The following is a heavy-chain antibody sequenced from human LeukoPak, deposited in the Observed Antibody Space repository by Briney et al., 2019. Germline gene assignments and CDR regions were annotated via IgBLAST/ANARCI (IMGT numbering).Heavy chain of an antibody. CDR1: GFTFTSYA. CDR2: ISGSGGST. J-gene: IGHJ4*02. Sequence: GGSPRLSCAASGFTFTSYAMSWVRQAPGKGLEWVSAISGSGGSTYYADSVKGRFTIPRDNSKNTLYLQMNSLRAEDTAVYYCAKLTVTTKIYYFDYWGQGTLVTVSS. CDR3: AKLTVTTKIYYFDY. V-gene: IGHV3-23*01. D-gene: IGHD4-17*01.